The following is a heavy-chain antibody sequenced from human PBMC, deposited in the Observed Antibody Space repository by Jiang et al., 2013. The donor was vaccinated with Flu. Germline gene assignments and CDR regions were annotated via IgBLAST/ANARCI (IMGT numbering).Heavy chain of an antibody. CDR1: DYTFTSYW. Sequence: KGSDYTFTSYWIGWVRQMPGKGLEWMGIIYPGDSDTRYSPSFQGQVTISADKSITTAYLQWNSLKASDTAMYYCARPGKIQQWLEADYWGQGTLVTVSS. CDR2: IYPGDSDT. CDR3: ARPGKIQQWLEADY. D-gene: IGHD5-18*01. J-gene: IGHJ4*02. V-gene: IGHV5-51*01.